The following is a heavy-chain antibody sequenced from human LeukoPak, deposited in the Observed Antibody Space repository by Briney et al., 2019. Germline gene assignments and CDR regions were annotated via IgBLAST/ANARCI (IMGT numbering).Heavy chain of an antibody. J-gene: IGHJ4*02. Sequence: ASVKVSCKASGYTFTNYYIHWVRQAPGQGLEWMGLINPGGDNTDYAQNFQGRVTMTRDTSTSTVYMELSSLRSEDTAMYWCARGYYDSSGYDPGLGYWGQGTLVTVSS. CDR3: ARGYYDSSGYDPGLGY. CDR2: INPGGDNT. V-gene: IGHV1-46*01. D-gene: IGHD3-22*01. CDR1: GYTFTNYY.